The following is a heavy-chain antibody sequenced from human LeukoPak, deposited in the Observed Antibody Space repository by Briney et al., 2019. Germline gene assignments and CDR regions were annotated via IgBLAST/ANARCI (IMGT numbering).Heavy chain of an antibody. J-gene: IGHJ2*01. CDR3: ARIYWYFDL. V-gene: IGHV4-39*01. CDR2: IYYSGST. Sequence: SETLSLTCTVSGGSISSSSYYWGWIRQPPGKGLEWTGSIYYSGSTYYNPSLKSRVTISVDTSKNQFSLKLSSVTAADTAVYYCARIYWYFDLWGRGTLVTVSS. CDR1: GGSISSSSYY.